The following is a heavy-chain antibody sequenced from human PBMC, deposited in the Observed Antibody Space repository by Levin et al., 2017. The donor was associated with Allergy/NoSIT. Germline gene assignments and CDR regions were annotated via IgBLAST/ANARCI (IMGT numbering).Heavy chain of an antibody. Sequence: GGSLRLSCAASGFTFSSYAMSWVRQAPGKGLEWVSAISGSGGSTYYADSVKGRFTISRDNSKNTLYLQMNSLRAEDTAVYYCAKWGAGGGYSPPSFDYWGQGTLVTVSS. J-gene: IGHJ4*02. D-gene: IGHD2-15*01. CDR3: AKWGAGGGYSPPSFDY. CDR2: ISGSGGST. V-gene: IGHV3-23*01. CDR1: GFTFSSYA.